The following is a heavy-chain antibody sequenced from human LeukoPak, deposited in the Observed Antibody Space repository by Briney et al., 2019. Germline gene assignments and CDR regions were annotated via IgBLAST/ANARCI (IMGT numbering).Heavy chain of an antibody. D-gene: IGHD6-6*01. Sequence: PGGSLRLSCAASGFTFSSYAMSSVRQAPGKGLEWVSAISGSGFTYYADSVKGRFTISRDNSKNTLYLQMNSLRAEDTAVYYCARGLYSSSPWGQGTLVTVSS. CDR1: GFTFSSYA. J-gene: IGHJ4*02. CDR3: ARGLYSSSP. CDR2: ISGSGFT. V-gene: IGHV3-23*01.